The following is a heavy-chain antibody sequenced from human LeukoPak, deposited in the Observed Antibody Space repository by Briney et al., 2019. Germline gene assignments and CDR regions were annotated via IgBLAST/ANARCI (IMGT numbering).Heavy chain of an antibody. Sequence: PSETLSLTCTVSGGSISSYYWSWIRQPPGKGLEWIGYIYTSGSTNYNPSLKSRVTISVDTSKNQFSLKLSSVTAADTAVYYCARDAYDPTRYSGTYYNWFDPWGQGTLVTVSS. D-gene: IGHD1-26*01. CDR2: IYTSGST. V-gene: IGHV4-4*09. CDR3: ARDAYDPTRYSGTYYNWFDP. J-gene: IGHJ5*02. CDR1: GGSISSYY.